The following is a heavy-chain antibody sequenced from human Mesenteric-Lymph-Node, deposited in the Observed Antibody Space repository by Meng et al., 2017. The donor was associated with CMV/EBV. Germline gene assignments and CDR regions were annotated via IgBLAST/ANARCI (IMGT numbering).Heavy chain of an antibody. Sequence: GSLRLSCTVSGGSVSRSDYYWGWIRQPPGKGLEWIGSMFYSGSTYYDPSLESRVTMSIETSKNQFSLRLSSVTAADTAVYYCARDRDCSDNYCSNAFDIWGQGTMVTVSS. CDR1: GGSVSRSDYY. CDR3: ARDRDCSDNYCSNAFDI. CDR2: MFYSGST. J-gene: IGHJ3*02. V-gene: IGHV4-39*07. D-gene: IGHD2-15*01.